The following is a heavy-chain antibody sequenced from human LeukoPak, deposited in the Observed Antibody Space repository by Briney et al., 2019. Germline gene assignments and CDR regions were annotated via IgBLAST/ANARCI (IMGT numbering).Heavy chain of an antibody. V-gene: IGHV4-39*01. Sequence: SETLSLTCNVSGGSISSSSYYWGWIRQPPGKGLEWIGSIYYSGSTYYNPSLKSRVTISVDTSKNQFSLKLSSVTAADTAVYYCARGILEDYWGQGTLVTVSS. CDR2: IYYSGST. CDR1: GGSISSSSYY. CDR3: ARGILEDY. J-gene: IGHJ4*02.